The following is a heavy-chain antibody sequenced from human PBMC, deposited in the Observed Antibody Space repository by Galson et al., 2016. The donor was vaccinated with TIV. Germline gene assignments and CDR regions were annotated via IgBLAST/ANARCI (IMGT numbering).Heavy chain of an antibody. J-gene: IGHJ6*02. CDR1: GGSLYTYY. Sequence: SETLSLTCSASGGSLYTYYWSWIRQPPGKGLEWIGCSYYNGTANYNPSLKSRVTISTDTSNNQFSLKLTSVTPADTAVYYCARGPLSNYDILTGYLGYYYSGMDVWGRGTKVIVSS. CDR2: SYYNGTA. D-gene: IGHD3-9*01. CDR3: ARGPLSNYDILTGYLGYYYSGMDV. V-gene: IGHV4-59*01.